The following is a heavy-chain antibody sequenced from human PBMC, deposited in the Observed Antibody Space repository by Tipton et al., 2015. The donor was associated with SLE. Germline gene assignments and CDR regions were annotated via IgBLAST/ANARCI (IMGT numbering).Heavy chain of an antibody. Sequence: TLSLTCTVSGASISGGGYSWNWIRQPPGKGLEWIGYIYHSGTTYYNPSLKSRVTLSVDKSKNQFSLNLRSVTVADTAVYYCASELLRDYFSAWGPDCWGQGTLVTVSS. D-gene: IGHD6-19*01. V-gene: IGHV4-30-2*01. CDR3: ASELLRDYFSAWGPDC. CDR2: IYHSGTT. J-gene: IGHJ4*02. CDR1: GASISGGGYS.